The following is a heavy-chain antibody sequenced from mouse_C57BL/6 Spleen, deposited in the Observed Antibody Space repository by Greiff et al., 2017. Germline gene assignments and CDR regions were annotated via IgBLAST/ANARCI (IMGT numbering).Heavy chain of an antibody. J-gene: IGHJ2*01. D-gene: IGHD4-1*02. CDR2: IDPANGNT. V-gene: IGHV14-3*01. CDR3: ARATSFFDY. Sequence: EVQLQQSVAELVRPGASVKLSCTASGFNIQNTYMHWVKQRPEQGLEWIGRIDPANGNTKYAPKFQGKATITADTSSNTAYLQLSSLTSEDTAIYYCARATSFFDYWGQGTTLTVSS. CDR1: GFNIQNTY.